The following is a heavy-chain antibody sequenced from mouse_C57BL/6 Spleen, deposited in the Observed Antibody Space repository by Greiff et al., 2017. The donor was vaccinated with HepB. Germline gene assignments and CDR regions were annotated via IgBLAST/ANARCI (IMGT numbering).Heavy chain of an antibody. CDR1: GFSLTSYA. D-gene: IGHD1-1*01. CDR2: IWTGGGT. Sequence: VKVVESGPGLVAPSQSLSITCTVSGFSLTSYAISWVRQPPGKGLEWLGVIWTGGGTNYNSALKSRLSISKDNSKSQVFLKMNSLQTDDTARYYCARNRVVEGSYWYFDVWDTGTTVTVSS. CDR3: ARNRVVEGSYWYFDV. J-gene: IGHJ1*03. V-gene: IGHV2-9-1*01.